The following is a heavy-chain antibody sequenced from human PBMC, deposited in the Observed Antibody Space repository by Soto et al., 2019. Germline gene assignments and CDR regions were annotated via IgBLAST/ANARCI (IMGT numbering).Heavy chain of an antibody. V-gene: IGHV3-9*01. CDR2: ISWNSGSI. Sequence: PGGSLRLSCAASGFTFDDYAMHWVRQAPGKGLEWVSGISWNSGSIGYADSVKGRFTISRDNAKNSLYLQMNSLRAEDTALYYCAKEKGSNIAALVFDIWGKGKMVTVS. D-gene: IGHD6-6*01. CDR3: AKEKGSNIAALVFDI. CDR1: GFTFDDYA. J-gene: IGHJ3*02.